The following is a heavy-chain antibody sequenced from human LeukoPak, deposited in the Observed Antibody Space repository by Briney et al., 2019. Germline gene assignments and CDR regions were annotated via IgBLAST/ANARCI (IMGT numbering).Heavy chain of an antibody. V-gene: IGHV4-34*01. CDR1: GGSFSGYY. CDR3: ATKMHYYYYGMDV. J-gene: IGHJ6*02. Sequence: SETLSLTCAVYGGSFSGYYWSWIRQPPGKGLEWIGEINHSGSTNYNPSLKSRVTISVDTSKNQFSLKLSSVTAADTAVYYCATKMHYYYYGMDVWGQGTTVTASS. CDR2: INHSGST.